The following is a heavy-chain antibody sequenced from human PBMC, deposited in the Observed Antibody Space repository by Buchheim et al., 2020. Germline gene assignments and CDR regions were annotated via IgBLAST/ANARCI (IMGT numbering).Heavy chain of an antibody. Sequence: VQLLESGGGVVQPGRSLRLSCAASGFTFSSYGMHWVRQAPGKGLEWVAVISYDGSNKYYADSVKGRFTISRDNSKNTLYLQMDIMRVEDTAVYYCAKRTDVGDWGFDHWGQGTL. D-gene: IGHD3-16*01. CDR3: AKRTDVGDWGFDH. V-gene: IGHV3-30*18. CDR1: GFTFSSYG. J-gene: IGHJ4*02. CDR2: ISYDGSNK.